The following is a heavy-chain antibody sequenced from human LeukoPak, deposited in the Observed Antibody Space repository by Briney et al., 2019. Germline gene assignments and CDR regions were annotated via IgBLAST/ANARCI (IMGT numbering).Heavy chain of an antibody. V-gene: IGHV3-30-3*01. CDR1: GFTFSSSA. Sequence: GRSLRLSCAASGFTFSSSAMHWVRQAPGKGLEWVAVISYDGSNKYYADSVKGRFTISRDNYKNTLYLQMNSLRAEDTAVYYCARGRYYYDSRGAFDYWGQGTLVTVSS. J-gene: IGHJ4*02. CDR2: ISYDGSNK. CDR3: ARGRYYYDSRGAFDY. D-gene: IGHD3-22*01.